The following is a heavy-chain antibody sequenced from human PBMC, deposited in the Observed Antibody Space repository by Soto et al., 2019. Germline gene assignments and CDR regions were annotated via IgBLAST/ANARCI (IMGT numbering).Heavy chain of an antibody. Sequence: QITLNESGPTVVKPAEPLTLTCTFSGFSLTTSGVGVGWIRQSPGKAPEWLALIYWDDDKRYSASPKSRLTITKDTSKNQVVLTMASVDRADTATYYCAHRILRTVFGLVTTTAIYFDFWGQGTPVVVSS. CDR1: GFSLTTSGVG. CDR3: AHRILRTVFGLVTTTAIYFDF. J-gene: IGHJ4*02. CDR2: IYWDDDK. V-gene: IGHV2-5*02. D-gene: IGHD3-3*01.